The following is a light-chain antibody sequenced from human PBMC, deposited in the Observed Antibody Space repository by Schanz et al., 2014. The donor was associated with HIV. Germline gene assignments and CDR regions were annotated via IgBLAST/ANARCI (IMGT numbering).Light chain of an antibody. CDR3: AAWDGSLNVWV. CDR2: ANN. J-gene: IGLJ3*02. CDR1: SSNVGSNT. V-gene: IGLV1-44*01. Sequence: QLVLTQPPSASGTPGQRVTISCSGSSSNVGSNTVNWYQHLPGTAPKLLMYANNQRASGVPDRFSGSGSGTSASLAITGLRSEDEADYYCAAWDGSLNVWVFGGGTKLTVL.